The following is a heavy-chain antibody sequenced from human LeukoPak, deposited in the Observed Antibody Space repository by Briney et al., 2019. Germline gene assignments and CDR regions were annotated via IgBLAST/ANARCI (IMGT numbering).Heavy chain of an antibody. CDR3: ARDQEFYYYMDV. Sequence: GGSLSLSCAASGLTFRRHTMNWVRQAPGRGGEWVAYIISSSTVIYYAASVNGRSTVSRDNAKNSLFLQMDSLRAEDTAVYYCARDQEFYYYMDVWGKGTTVTVSS. V-gene: IGHV3-48*01. CDR1: GLTFRRHT. CDR2: IISSSTVI. J-gene: IGHJ6*03.